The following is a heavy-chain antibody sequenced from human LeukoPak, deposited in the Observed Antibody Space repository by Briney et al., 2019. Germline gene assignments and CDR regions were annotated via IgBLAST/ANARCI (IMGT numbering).Heavy chain of an antibody. CDR3: ATDCSFRAVQSLSGGSCYSVG. V-gene: IGHV1-24*01. CDR1: GYTLTELS. J-gene: IGHJ4*02. CDR2: FDPEDGET. Sequence: ASVKVSCKVSGYTLTELSMHWVRQAPGKGLEWMGGFDPEDGETIYAQKFQGRVTMTEDTSTDTAYMELSSLRSEDTAVYYCATDCSFRAVQSLSGGSCYSVGWDQGTLVTVSS. D-gene: IGHD2-15*01.